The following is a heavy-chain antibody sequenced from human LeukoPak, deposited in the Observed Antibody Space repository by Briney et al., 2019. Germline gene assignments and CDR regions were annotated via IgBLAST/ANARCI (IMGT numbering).Heavy chain of an antibody. CDR2: ISGTSSTI. Sequence: PGGSLRLSCAASGFTFSTYSMNWVRQAPGKGLEWVSYISGTSSTIYYADSVKGRFTISRDNAKNSLYLQMNSLRAEDTAVYYCARDKGRGYFDYWGQGTLVTVSS. CDR3: ARDKGRGYFDY. J-gene: IGHJ4*02. V-gene: IGHV3-48*04. CDR1: GFTFSTYS.